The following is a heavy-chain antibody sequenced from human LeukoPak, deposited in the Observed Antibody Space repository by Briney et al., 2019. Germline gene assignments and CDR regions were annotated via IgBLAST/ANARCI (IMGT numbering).Heavy chain of an antibody. Sequence: SETLSLTCTVSGGSISSLYWSWIRQPPGKGLEWIGGFYYSGSANYNPSLKSRVTISVDTSTNQFALKLSSVTAADTAVYYCARDLGTAMVDNWYFDLWGRGTLVTVSS. CDR2: FYYSGSA. J-gene: IGHJ2*01. V-gene: IGHV4-59*11. CDR1: GGSISSLY. CDR3: ARDLGTAMVDNWYFDL. D-gene: IGHD5-18*01.